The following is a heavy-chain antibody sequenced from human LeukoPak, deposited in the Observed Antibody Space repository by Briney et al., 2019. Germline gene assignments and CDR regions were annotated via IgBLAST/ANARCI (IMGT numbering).Heavy chain of an antibody. D-gene: IGHD3-10*01. J-gene: IGHJ4*02. CDR1: GFTFSSYG. CDR3: AKVLLYGSGTYYHYFDY. V-gene: IGHV3-23*01. Sequence: GGTLRLSCAASGFTFSSYGMSWVRQAPGKGLEWVSAISGSGGSTYYADSVKGRFTISRDNSKNTLYLQMNSLRAEDTAVYYCAKVLLYGSGTYYHYFDYWGQGTLVTVSS. CDR2: ISGSGGST.